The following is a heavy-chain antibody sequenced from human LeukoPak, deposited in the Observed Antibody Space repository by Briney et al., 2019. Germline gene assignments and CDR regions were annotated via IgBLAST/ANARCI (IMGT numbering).Heavy chain of an antibody. CDR3: ARDEGATYNPFFDY. D-gene: IGHD1-26*01. CDR2: IYTSGST. CDR1: GGSISSGSYY. V-gene: IGHV4-61*02. Sequence: PSQTLSLTCTVSGGSISSGSYYWRWLRQPAGKGLEWIGRIYTSGSTNYHPSLESRFTISVDTSKNQFSLKLSSVTAADTAVYYCARDEGATYNPFFDYWGQGTLVTVSS. J-gene: IGHJ4*02.